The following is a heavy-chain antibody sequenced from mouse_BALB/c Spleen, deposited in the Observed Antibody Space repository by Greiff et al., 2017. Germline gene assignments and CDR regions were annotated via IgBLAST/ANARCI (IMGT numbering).Heavy chain of an antibody. CDR3: ARNGYYVYAMDY. V-gene: IGHV3-2*02. D-gene: IGHD2-3*01. J-gene: IGHJ4*01. CDR1: GYSITSDYA. Sequence: EVKLQESGPGLVKPSQSLSLTCTVTGYSITSDYAWNWIRQFPGNKLEWMGYISYSGSTSYNPSLKSRISITRDTSKNQFFLQLNSVTTEDTATYYCARNGYYVYAMDYWGQGTSVTVSS. CDR2: ISYSGST.